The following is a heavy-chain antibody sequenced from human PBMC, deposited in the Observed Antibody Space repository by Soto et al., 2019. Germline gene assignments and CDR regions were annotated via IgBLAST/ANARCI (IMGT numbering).Heavy chain of an antibody. J-gene: IGHJ6*02. CDR2: IKSKTDGGTT. V-gene: IGHV3-15*01. D-gene: IGHD3-9*01. Sequence: GGSLRLSCAASGFTFSNAWMSWVRQAPGKGLEWVGRIKSKTDGGTTDYAAPVKGRFTISRDDSKNTLYLQMNSPKTEDTAVYYCTTDFFDWLLYGYGMDVWGQGTTVTVSS. CDR1: GFTFSNAW. CDR3: TTDFFDWLLYGYGMDV.